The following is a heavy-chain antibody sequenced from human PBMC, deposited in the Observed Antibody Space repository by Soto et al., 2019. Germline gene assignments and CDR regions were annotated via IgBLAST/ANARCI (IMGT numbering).Heavy chain of an antibody. Sequence: PGGSLRLSCAASGFTFSSYAMHWVRQAPGKGLEWVAVISYDGSNKYYADSVKGRFTISRDNSKNTLYLQMNSLRAEDTAVYYCARVGYQLPYYYYYGMDVWGQGTTVTVSS. J-gene: IGHJ6*02. CDR1: GFTFSSYA. CDR2: ISYDGSNK. D-gene: IGHD2-2*01. V-gene: IGHV3-30-3*01. CDR3: ARVGYQLPYYYYYGMDV.